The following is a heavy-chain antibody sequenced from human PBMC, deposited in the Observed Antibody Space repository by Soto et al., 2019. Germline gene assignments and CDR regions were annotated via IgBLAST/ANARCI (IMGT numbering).Heavy chain of an antibody. J-gene: IGHJ4*02. Sequence: QVQLQQSGPGLVKPSQTLSLTCTVSGGSISSGGYYWSWIHQLPGTGLEWIGHIYYSGSTYYNPSLKSRIDISVDMSKNQFSLRLSSVTAADTAVYYCASFPGGSFYFDYWGQGTLVTVSS. CDR2: IYYSGST. V-gene: IGHV4-31*03. CDR3: ASFPGGSFYFDY. D-gene: IGHD1-26*01. CDR1: GGSISSGGYY.